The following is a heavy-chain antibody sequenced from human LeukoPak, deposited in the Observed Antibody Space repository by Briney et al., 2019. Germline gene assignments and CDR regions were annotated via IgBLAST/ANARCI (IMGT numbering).Heavy chain of an antibody. J-gene: IGHJ4*02. V-gene: IGHV3-21*04. CDR2: ISSSSSYI. D-gene: IGHD1-26*01. CDR3: AKYSGSYYYPPNWDS. CDR1: GFTFSSYS. Sequence: PGGSLRLSCAASGFTFSSYSMNWVRQAPGKGLEWVSSISSSSSYIYYADSVKGRFTISRDNAKNTLYLQMNRLRAEDTAVYFCAKYSGSYYYPPNWDSWGQGTLVTVSS.